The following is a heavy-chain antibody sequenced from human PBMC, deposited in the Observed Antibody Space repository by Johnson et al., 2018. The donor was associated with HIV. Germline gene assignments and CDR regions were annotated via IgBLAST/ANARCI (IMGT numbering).Heavy chain of an antibody. V-gene: IGHV3-30*03. CDR3: ARGRKDIGAADGLDNDGFDM. CDR2: ISYDGNND. J-gene: IGHJ3*02. D-gene: IGHD6-13*01. Sequence: VQPGGSLRLSCAASGLTVSTNDINWVRQAPGKGLEWVAVISYDGNNDFYADSVRGRFTISRDISETTIYLQMDSLRPDDTALYYCARGRKDIGAADGLDNDGFDMWGQGTMVTVSS. CDR1: GLTVSTND.